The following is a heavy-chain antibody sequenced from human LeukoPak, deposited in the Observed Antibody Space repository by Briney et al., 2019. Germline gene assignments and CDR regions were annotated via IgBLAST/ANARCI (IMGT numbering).Heavy chain of an antibody. J-gene: IGHJ2*01. V-gene: IGHV3-30*02. CDR2: IRYDGSNK. CDR3: ARVNYYDLYFDL. Sequence: GGSLRLSCAASGFTFSSYGMHWVRQAPGKWLEWVAFIRYDGSNKYYADSVKGRFTISRDNSKNTLYLQMNSLRAEDTAVYYCARVNYYDLYFDLWGRGTLVTVSS. CDR1: GFTFSSYG. D-gene: IGHD3-22*01.